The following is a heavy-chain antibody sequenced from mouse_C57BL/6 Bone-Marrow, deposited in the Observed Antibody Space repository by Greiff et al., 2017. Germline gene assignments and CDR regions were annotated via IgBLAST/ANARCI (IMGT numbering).Heavy chain of an antibody. Sequence: VQLKESGAELARPGASVKLSCKASGYTFTSYGISWVKQRTGQGLEWIGEIYPRSGNTYYNEKFKGKATLTADKSSSTAYMELRSLTSEDSAVYFCARREDYAMDYWGQGTSVTVSS. V-gene: IGHV1-81*01. CDR2: IYPRSGNT. J-gene: IGHJ4*01. CDR1: GYTFTSYG. CDR3: ARREDYAMDY.